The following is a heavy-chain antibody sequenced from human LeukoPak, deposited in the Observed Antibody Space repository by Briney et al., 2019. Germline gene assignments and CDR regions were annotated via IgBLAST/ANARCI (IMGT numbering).Heavy chain of an antibody. CDR2: VYYSGST. D-gene: IGHD6-19*01. J-gene: IGHJ4*02. V-gene: IGHV4-39*01. CDR3: ARQKWYGSGWFLDY. CDR1: GGSISSSNYF. Sequence: SETLSLTCTVSGGSISSSNYFWGWIRQPPGKGLEWIGSVYYSGSTYYNPSLKSQVTISVDTSKNQFTLKLSSVSAADTAVYYCARQKWYGSGWFLDYWGQGTLVTVSS.